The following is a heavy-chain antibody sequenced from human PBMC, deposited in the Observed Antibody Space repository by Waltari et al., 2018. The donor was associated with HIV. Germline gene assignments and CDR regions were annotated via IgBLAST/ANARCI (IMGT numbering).Heavy chain of an antibody. Sequence: EVQLVESGGGLVKPGGSLRRSCAGSGFTFRGDRMHWVRQAPGKGLLWVSCISSDGSTKNYADSVKGRLTISRDNAKNTLYLQMNSLRADDTAVYYCARENTMTYYDALDIWGQGTMVTVSS. CDR1: GFTFRGDR. CDR2: ISSDGSTK. J-gene: IGHJ3*02. D-gene: IGHD4-17*01. CDR3: ARENTMTYYDALDI. V-gene: IGHV3-74*01.